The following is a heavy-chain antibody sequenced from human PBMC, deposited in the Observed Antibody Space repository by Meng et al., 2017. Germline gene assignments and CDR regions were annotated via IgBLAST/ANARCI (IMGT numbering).Heavy chain of an antibody. Sequence: ASVKVSCKASGYTFTSYGISWVRQAPGQGLEWMGWISAYNGNTNYAQKLQGRVTMTRDTSISTAYMELSRLRSDDTAVYYCAKTYSSSWYYFDYWGQGTLVTVSS. J-gene: IGHJ4*02. D-gene: IGHD6-13*01. CDR1: GYTFTSYG. CDR3: AKTYSSSWYYFDY. V-gene: IGHV1-18*01. CDR2: ISAYNGNT.